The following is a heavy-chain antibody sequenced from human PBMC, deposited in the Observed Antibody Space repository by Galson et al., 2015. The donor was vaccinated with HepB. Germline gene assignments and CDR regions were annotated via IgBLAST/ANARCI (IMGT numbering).Heavy chain of an antibody. CDR1: GFTFSNYG. Sequence: SLRLSCAASGFTFSNYGMHWVRQAPGKGLKWVATISYDGSNKYYADSVKGRFTISRDNSENTLFLQMNSLRAEDSAVYYCAKDQASQQLDYYYSGMDVWGQGTTVTVSS. CDR2: ISYDGSNK. D-gene: IGHD6-13*01. V-gene: IGHV3-30*18. CDR3: AKDQASQQLDYYYSGMDV. J-gene: IGHJ6*02.